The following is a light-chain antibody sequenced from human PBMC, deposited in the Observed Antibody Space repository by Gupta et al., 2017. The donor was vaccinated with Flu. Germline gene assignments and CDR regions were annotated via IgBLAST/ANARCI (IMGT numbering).Light chain of an antibody. Sequence: EIVLTKSPGTLSLSPGERATLSCRASQTVRRSYLAWYQQNPGQTLRLLIYSASSRATGIPDRFSGSGSGTDFTLTIARLEPEDFAVYHCQQYGSTPPTFGPGTRLEIK. CDR1: QTVRRSY. V-gene: IGKV3-20*01. CDR3: QQYGSTPPT. CDR2: SAS. J-gene: IGKJ5*01.